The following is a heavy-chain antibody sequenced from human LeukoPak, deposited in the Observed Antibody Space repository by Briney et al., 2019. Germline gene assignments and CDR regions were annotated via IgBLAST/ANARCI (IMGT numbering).Heavy chain of an antibody. V-gene: IGHV4-31*03. D-gene: IGHD2-21*02. CDR2: IYYSGST. Sequence: SQTLSLTCTVSGGSISSGGYYWSWIRQHPGKGLEWIGYIYYSGSTYYNPSLKSRVTISVDTSKNQFSLKLSSVTAADTAVYYCARDSVSVVVTANYYYYGMDVWGQGTTVTVFS. J-gene: IGHJ6*02. CDR1: GGSISSGGYY. CDR3: ARDSVSVVVTANYYYYGMDV.